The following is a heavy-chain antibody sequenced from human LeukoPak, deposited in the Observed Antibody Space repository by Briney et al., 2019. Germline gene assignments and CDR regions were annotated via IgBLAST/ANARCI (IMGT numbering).Heavy chain of an antibody. CDR1: GFTFSSYR. D-gene: IGHD6-13*01. J-gene: IGHJ4*02. Sequence: GGSLRLYCEASGFTFSSYRFNWVRQVPGKGLEWVSSITTTFYTYYTDSVKGRFTISRDNAKNSLYLQMISLRAEDTAVYYCARVRANWYEDYWCQGFLVTVSS. CDR2: ITTTFYT. CDR3: ARVRANWYEDY. V-gene: IGHV3-21*01.